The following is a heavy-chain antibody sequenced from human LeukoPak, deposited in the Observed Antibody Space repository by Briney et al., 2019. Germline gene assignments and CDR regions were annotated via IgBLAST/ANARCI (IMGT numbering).Heavy chain of an antibody. J-gene: IGHJ3*02. Sequence: GESLKISCKGYGYSFSSYWIGWVRQMPGKGLEWMGIIYPADSDTKYSPSFQGQVTISADKSISTAYLQWSSLKASDTAMYYCARQVPAASDIWGQGTMVIVSS. CDR2: IYPADSDT. D-gene: IGHD2-2*01. CDR1: GYSFSSYW. V-gene: IGHV5-51*01. CDR3: ARQVPAASDI.